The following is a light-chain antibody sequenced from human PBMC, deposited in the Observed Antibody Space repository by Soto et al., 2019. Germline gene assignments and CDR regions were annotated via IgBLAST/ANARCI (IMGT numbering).Light chain of an antibody. J-gene: IGKJ1*01. V-gene: IGKV1-5*03. Sequence: DIEVTQTHSTLTASVGDTVTVTCLASQSVQTWLAWFQQKPGKAPKLLIYKATTLETGVPSRFCGSGSGTDFTLTISSLQPEDFATYYSQHTYSIPWTFGEGTKVDIK. CDR2: KAT. CDR1: QSVQTW. CDR3: QHTYSIPWT.